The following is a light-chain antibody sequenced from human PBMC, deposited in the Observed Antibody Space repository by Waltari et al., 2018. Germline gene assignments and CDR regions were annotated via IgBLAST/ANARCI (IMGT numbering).Light chain of an antibody. CDR2: AAS. J-gene: IGKJ3*01. Sequence: IQLTQSPPSVSASVGDRVTTPCRASQGISSPLAWYQQEPGKVPNLLIYAASSLQSGVPSRFIGSGSGTDFTLTISSLQPEDSATYYCQQAKSFPLTFGPGTKVDIK. V-gene: IGKV1-12*01. CDR1: QGISSP. CDR3: QQAKSFPLT.